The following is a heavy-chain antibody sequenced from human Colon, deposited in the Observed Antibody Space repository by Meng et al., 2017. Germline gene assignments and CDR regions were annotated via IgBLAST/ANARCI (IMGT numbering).Heavy chain of an antibody. V-gene: IGHV3-74*01. CDR1: GFTFSSHW. Sequence: VHVVEAWGGLFHPGGSLRLSCAAAGFTFSSHWMHWVRQAPGKGLVWVSRINTDGSTTYYADSVKGRFTVSRDNAKNTLYLQMNSLRDEDTAVYYCVGPNSGIYWEYFQHWGQGTLVTVSS. D-gene: IGHD1-26*01. CDR3: VGPNSGIYWEYFQH. J-gene: IGHJ1*01. CDR2: INTDGSTT.